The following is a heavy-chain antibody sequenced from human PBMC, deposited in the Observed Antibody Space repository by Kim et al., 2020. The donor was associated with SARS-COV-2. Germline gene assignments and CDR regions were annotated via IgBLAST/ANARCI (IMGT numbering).Heavy chain of an antibody. D-gene: IGHD3-22*01. CDR1: GGSFSGYY. CDR3: ARGTHYDSSGYYLDY. CDR2: INHSGST. Sequence: SETLSLTCAVYGGSFSGYYWSWIRQPPGKGLEWIGEINHSGSTNYNPSLKSRVTISVDTSKNQFSLKLSSVTAADTAVYYCARGTHYDSSGYYLDYWGQGTLVTVSS. V-gene: IGHV4-34*01. J-gene: IGHJ4*02.